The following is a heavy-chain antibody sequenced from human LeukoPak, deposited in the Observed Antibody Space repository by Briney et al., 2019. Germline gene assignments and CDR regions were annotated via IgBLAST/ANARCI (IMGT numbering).Heavy chain of an antibody. CDR2: ISNRGDYI. D-gene: IGHD2-15*01. CDR3: ARQRRYCSGDNCYQRTFDY. Sequence: GGSLRLSCAASGFTFSSYSMNWVRQAPGKGLEWVSSISNRGDYIYYADSVKGRFTISRDNAKNSLYLQMDSLRAEDTAVYYCARQRRYCSGDNCYQRTFDYWGQGTLVTVSS. CDR1: GFTFSSYS. V-gene: IGHV3-21*01. J-gene: IGHJ4*02.